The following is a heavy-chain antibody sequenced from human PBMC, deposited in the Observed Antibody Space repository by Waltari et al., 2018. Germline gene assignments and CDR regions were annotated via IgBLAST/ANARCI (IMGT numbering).Heavy chain of an antibody. D-gene: IGHD1-26*01. CDR3: ARVLTGATGFDY. Sequence: QVQLVQSGAAVKRPGASVKVSCKASGYTFTAYFMHGVRQAPGQGLERMGRIKLKSGDTDYTQKFRGRVSMTRDTSISTAYLELNGLRSDDTAVYYCARVLTGATGFDYWGQGTLITVSS. CDR1: GYTFTAYF. J-gene: IGHJ4*02. CDR2: IKLKSGDT. V-gene: IGHV1-2*06.